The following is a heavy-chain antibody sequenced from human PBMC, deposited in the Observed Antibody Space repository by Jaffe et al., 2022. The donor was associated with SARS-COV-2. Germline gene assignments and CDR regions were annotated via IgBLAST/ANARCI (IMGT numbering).Heavy chain of an antibody. CDR1: GFTFSSYS. CDR3: ASAVPPMTTVTTITSPYDY. J-gene: IGHJ4*02. D-gene: IGHD4-17*01. CDR2: ISSSSSTI. Sequence: EVQLVESGGGLVQPGGSLRLSCAASGFTFSSYSMNWVRQAPGKGLEWVSYISSSSSTIYYADSVKGRFTISRDNAKNSLYLQMNSLRDEDTAVYYCASAVPPMTTVTTITSPYDYWGQGTLVTVSS. V-gene: IGHV3-48*02.